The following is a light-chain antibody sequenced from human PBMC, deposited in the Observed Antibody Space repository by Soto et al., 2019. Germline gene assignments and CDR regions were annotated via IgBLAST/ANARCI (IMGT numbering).Light chain of an antibody. Sequence: DIQMTQSPSSLSASVGDRVTITCRASQSISRYLSWYQQKPGKDPKSLIYVGSTLQSGVPTRFSGSGSGTDFNLTISSLQPEDFATYFCQQTYTTPFTFGGGTKVDVK. V-gene: IGKV1-39*01. CDR1: QSISRY. J-gene: IGKJ4*01. CDR2: VGS. CDR3: QQTYTTPFT.